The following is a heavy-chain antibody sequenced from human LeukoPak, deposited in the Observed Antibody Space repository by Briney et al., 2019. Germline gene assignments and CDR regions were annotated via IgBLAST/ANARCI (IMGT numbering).Heavy chain of an antibody. CDR2: IYYTGKT. CDR3: ARRRYYDSTGYFE. V-gene: IGHV4-39*02. J-gene: IGHJ1*01. Sequence: SENLSLTCTVSGDFISSSSYYWGWIRQPPGKGLEWIGDIYYTGKTYYNPSLKSRVFISIDTSKNYFSLNLNFVTAADTAVYYCARRRYYDSTGYFEWGRGSLVTVSS. D-gene: IGHD3-22*01. CDR1: GDFISSSSYY.